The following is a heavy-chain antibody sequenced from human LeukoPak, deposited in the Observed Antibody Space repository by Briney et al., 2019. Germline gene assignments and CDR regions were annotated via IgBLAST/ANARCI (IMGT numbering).Heavy chain of an antibody. CDR1: GFTFSSYW. J-gene: IGHJ5*02. V-gene: IGHV3-74*01. CDR2: INSDGSST. Sequence: GGSLRLSCAASGFTFSSYWMHWVRQAPGKGLVWVSRINSDGSSTSYADSVKGRFTISRDNAKNTLYLQMNSLRAEDTAVYYCARDLSERGEYYDFWSGFIPTNWFDPWGQGTLVTVSS. D-gene: IGHD3-3*01. CDR3: ARDLSERGEYYDFWSGFIPTNWFDP.